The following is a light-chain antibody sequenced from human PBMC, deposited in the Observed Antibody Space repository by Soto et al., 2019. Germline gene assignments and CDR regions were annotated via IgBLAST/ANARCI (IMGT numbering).Light chain of an antibody. Sequence: DIQMTQSPSTLSGSVGDRVTITCRASQTISSWLAWYQQKPGKAPKLLIYKASTLKSGVPSRFSGSGSGTESNINLSSLQPDDFATYDCQHYNSYSEAFGQGTKVGIK. J-gene: IGKJ1*01. V-gene: IGKV1-5*03. CDR3: QHYNSYSEA. CDR1: QTISSW. CDR2: KAS.